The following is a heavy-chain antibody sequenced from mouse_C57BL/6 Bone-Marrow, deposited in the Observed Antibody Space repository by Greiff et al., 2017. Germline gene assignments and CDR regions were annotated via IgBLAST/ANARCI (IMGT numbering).Heavy chain of an antibody. V-gene: IGHV14-4*01. Sequence: EVKLQESGAELVRPGASVKLSCTASGFNIKDDYMHWVKQRPEQGLEWIGWIDPENGDTEYASKFQGKATITADTSSNTAHLQLSSLTSEDTAVYYCTTGYYAMDYWGQGTSVTVSS. CDR1: GFNIKDDY. CDR2: IDPENGDT. J-gene: IGHJ4*01. CDR3: TTGYYAMDY.